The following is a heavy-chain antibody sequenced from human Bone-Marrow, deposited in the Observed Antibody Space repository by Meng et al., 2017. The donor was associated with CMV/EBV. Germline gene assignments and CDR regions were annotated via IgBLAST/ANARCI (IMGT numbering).Heavy chain of an antibody. V-gene: IGHV5-51*01. CDR3: ARQKKTPITIFGGTYYYYGMDV. CDR2: IYPGDSDT. CDR1: GYSFTSYW. D-gene: IGHD3-3*01. J-gene: IGHJ6*02. Sequence: GESLKISCKGSGYSFTSYWIGWVRQMPGKGLEWMGIIYPGDSDTRYSPSFQGQVTISADKSISTAYLQWSSLKASDTAMYYCARQKKTPITIFGGTYYYYGMDVCGQGTTVTVSS.